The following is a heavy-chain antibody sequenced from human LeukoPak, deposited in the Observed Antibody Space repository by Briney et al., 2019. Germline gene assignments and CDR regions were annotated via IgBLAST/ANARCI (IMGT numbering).Heavy chain of an antibody. CDR1: GFRFSNNG. D-gene: IGHD2-21*01. CDR3: ARVVVEPTAVETYFYYYLDV. J-gene: IGHJ6*03. V-gene: IGHV1-8*02. Sequence: ASVKVSCKASGFRFSNNGINWLRQAPGQGLEWMGWMNPNSGDTDYAPRFQGRVSLTRNTSISTAYMELSGLRSEDTAVYCCARVVVEPTAVETYFYYYLDVWGKGTTVTVSS. CDR2: MNPNSGDT.